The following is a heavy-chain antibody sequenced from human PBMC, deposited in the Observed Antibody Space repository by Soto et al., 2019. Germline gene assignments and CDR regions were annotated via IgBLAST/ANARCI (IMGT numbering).Heavy chain of an antibody. CDR3: AKDDDDYSFDS. D-gene: IGHD4-4*01. Sequence: GGSLRLSCAASGFTFSNFAMSWVRQAPGKGLLWVSGLSPSGGSTYYADSVKGRFTISRVNSKNTLYLQMNSLRAEDTAVYYCAKDDDDYSFDSWGQGTLVTVSS. J-gene: IGHJ4*02. CDR1: GFTFSNFA. CDR2: LSPSGGST. V-gene: IGHV3-23*01.